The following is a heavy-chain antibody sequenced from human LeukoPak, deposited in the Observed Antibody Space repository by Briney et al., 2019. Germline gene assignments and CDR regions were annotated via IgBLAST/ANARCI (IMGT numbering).Heavy chain of an antibody. Sequence: SETLSLTCTVSGGSISSYYWSWIRQPPGKGLEWIGYIYYSGSTNYNPSLKSRVTISVDTSKNQFSLKLSSVTAADTAVYYCARVYVVAGTVYFDYWGQGTLVTVSS. D-gene: IGHD6-19*01. V-gene: IGHV4-59*01. CDR3: ARVYVVAGTVYFDY. CDR2: IYYSGST. J-gene: IGHJ4*02. CDR1: GGSISSYY.